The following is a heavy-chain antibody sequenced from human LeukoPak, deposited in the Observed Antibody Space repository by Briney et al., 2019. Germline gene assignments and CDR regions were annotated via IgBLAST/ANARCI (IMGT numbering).Heavy chain of an antibody. V-gene: IGHV3-23*01. CDR1: GFTFTTHA. CDR2: ISGSGGST. Sequence: GGSLRLSCAASGFTFTTHAMTWVRQAPGKGLEWVSTISGSGGSTYYADSVKGRFTISRDNSKNTLYLQMNTPRAEDTAVYYCAKDRRNDYAQGLDYWGQGTLVTVSS. J-gene: IGHJ4*02. D-gene: IGHD4-17*01. CDR3: AKDRRNDYAQGLDY.